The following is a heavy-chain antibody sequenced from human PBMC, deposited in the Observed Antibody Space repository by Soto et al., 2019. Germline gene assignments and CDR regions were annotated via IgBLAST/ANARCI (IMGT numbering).Heavy chain of an antibody. Sequence: ESLTISFRAAGFIFTSYWLSWVRQMPGKGLEWMGMLNPKDSFANYSPSFRGHVTISPDTSVTTAYLKWSSLKASDTAIYYCARNKSGGGSYPFDFWGQGTLVTVSS. D-gene: IGHD3-10*01. CDR1: GFIFTSYW. CDR2: LNPKDSFA. J-gene: IGHJ4*02. V-gene: IGHV5-10-1*01. CDR3: ARNKSGGGSYPFDF.